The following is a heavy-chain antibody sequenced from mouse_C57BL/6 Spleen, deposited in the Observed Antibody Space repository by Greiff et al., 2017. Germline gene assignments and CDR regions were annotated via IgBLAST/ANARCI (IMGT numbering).Heavy chain of an antibody. D-gene: IGHD2-5*01. J-gene: IGHJ3*01. CDR2: IDPEDGDT. CDR3: ARENYSNYGAY. V-gene: IGHV14-2*01. Sequence: VQLQQSGAELVKPGASVKLSCTASGFNIQDYYMHWVKQRTEQGLEWIGRIDPEDGDTKYDPKFQGKATITAATSATEAYLHLSSLTSENTAFYYCARENYSNYGAYWGQGTLVTVSA. CDR1: GFNIQDYY.